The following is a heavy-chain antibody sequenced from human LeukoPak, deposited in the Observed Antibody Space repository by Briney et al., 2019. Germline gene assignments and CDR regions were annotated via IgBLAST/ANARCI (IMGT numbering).Heavy chain of an antibody. D-gene: IGHD3-10*01. J-gene: IGHJ6*02. V-gene: IGHV3-23*01. Sequence: GGSLRLSCAASGFTFSSYAMSWVRQAPGKGLEWVSAISGSGGSTYYADSVKGRFTISRDNSKNTLYLQMNSLRAEDTAVYYCAKGAVYYYGSGSPVPVDVWGQGTTVTVSS. CDR3: AKGAVYYYGSGSPVPVDV. CDR1: GFTFSSYA. CDR2: ISGSGGST.